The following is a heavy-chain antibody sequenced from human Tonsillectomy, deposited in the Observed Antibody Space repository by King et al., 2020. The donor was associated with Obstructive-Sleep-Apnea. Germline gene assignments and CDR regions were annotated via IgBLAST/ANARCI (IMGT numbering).Heavy chain of an antibody. CDR2: ISYDESKK. D-gene: IGHD3-16*01. Sequence: VQLVESGGGVVQPGRSLRLSCAASGFTFITYAMHWVRQAPGKGLEWVAVISYDESKKYYADSVKGRFTISRDNSKNTLYLQMNSLTAEDTAVYHCARDGDKSGPPDRGEDGLDVWGQGTTVTVSS. J-gene: IGHJ6*02. V-gene: IGHV3-30*04. CDR1: GFTFITYA. CDR3: ARDGDKSGPPDRGEDGLDV.